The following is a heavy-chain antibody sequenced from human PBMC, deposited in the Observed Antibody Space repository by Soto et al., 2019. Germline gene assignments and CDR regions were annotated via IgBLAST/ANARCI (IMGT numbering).Heavy chain of an antibody. CDR1: GGSFSGYY. CDR3: ARGLLSGRSWFDP. D-gene: IGHD3-10*01. CDR2: INHSGST. J-gene: IGHJ5*02. Sequence: SETLSLTCAVYGGSFSGYYWSWIRQPPGKGLEWIGEINHSGSTNYNPSLKSRVTISVDTSKNQFSLKLSSVTAADTAVYYCARGLLSGRSWFDPWGQGTLVTVSS. V-gene: IGHV4-34*01.